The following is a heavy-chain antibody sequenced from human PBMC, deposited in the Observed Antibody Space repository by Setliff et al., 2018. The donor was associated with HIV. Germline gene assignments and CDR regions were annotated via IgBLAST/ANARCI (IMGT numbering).Heavy chain of an antibody. CDR2: ISVSGFNL. CDR3: ARDASPTGDAFDI. D-gene: IGHD1-1*01. J-gene: IGHJ3*02. CDR1: GFTFSTYN. V-gene: IGHV3-21*01. Sequence: GGSLRLSCAASGFTFSTYNMNWVRLAPGRGLEWISSISVSGFNLYYADSVKGRFTISRDNAKKSLFLQMNSLRAEDTAVYYCARDASPTGDAFDIWGQGTMVTVSS.